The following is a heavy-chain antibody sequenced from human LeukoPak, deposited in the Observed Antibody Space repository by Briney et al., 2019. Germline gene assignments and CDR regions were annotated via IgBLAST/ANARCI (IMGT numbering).Heavy chain of an antibody. CDR3: ASLNVYSSSRFDY. CDR2: ISLDRVTT. CDR1: GFTFSRYT. J-gene: IGHJ4*02. Sequence: GGSLRLSCVASGFTFSRYTMHWVRQTPGKGLEWVAVISLDRVTTFYADSVKGRFTISRDNSKNTLYLRMNTLRADDTAVYYCASLNVYSSSRFDYWGQGTLVTVSS. V-gene: IGHV3-30-3*01. D-gene: IGHD6-13*01.